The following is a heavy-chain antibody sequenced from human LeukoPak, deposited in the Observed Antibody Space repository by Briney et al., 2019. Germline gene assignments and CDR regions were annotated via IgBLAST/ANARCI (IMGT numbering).Heavy chain of an antibody. CDR2: IYPGDSDT. J-gene: IGHJ6*02. D-gene: IGHD1-1*01. Sequence: GASLQISCKGSGYSFTTYWIGWVREMPGKGLEWMGIIYPGDSDTRYSPSFQGQVTTSADKSITTAYLQWSSLKASDTAMYYCARRTDGMDVWGQGTTVTVSS. CDR1: GYSFTTYW. V-gene: IGHV5-51*01. CDR3: ARRTDGMDV.